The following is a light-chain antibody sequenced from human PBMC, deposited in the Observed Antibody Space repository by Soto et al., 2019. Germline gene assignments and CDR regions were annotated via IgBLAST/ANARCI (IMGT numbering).Light chain of an antibody. J-gene: IGKJ2*01. Sequence: EIVLTQSPATLSFSSGERATLSFRASQSVSSSLAWYQQKFGQAPRLLIYDASNRATGIPVRFSGSGSGTEFTLTISSLQSEDFAVYYCHQYDDGPYTFGQGTKVDI. CDR3: HQYDDGPYT. CDR2: DAS. V-gene: IGKV3-15*01. CDR1: QSVSSS.